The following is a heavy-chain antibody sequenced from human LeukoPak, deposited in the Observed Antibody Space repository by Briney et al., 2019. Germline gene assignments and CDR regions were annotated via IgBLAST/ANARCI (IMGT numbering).Heavy chain of an antibody. V-gene: IGHV3-53*01. D-gene: IGHD1-26*01. CDR3: ASLSGSSLNAFDI. Sequence: GGSLRLSCAASGFTVSSNYMCWVRQAPGKGLEWVSVIYSGGSTYYADSVKGRFTISRDNSKNTLYLQMNSLRAEDTAVYYCASLSGSSLNAFDIWGQGTMVTVSS. J-gene: IGHJ3*02. CDR1: GFTVSSNY. CDR2: IYSGGST.